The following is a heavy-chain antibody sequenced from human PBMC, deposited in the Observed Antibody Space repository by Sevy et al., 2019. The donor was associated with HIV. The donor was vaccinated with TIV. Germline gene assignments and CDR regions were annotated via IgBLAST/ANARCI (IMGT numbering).Heavy chain of an antibody. CDR2: ISYDGSNK. CDR1: GFTFSSYA. V-gene: IGHV3-30-3*01. J-gene: IGHJ5*02. Sequence: GGSLRLSCAASGFTFSSYAMHWVRQAPGKGLEWVAVISYDGSNKYYADSVKGRFTISRDNSKSTLYLQMNSLGAEDTAVYYCARDQHDYGGNLRTGWFDPWGQGTLVTVSS. CDR3: ARDQHDYGGNLRTGWFDP. D-gene: IGHD4-17*01.